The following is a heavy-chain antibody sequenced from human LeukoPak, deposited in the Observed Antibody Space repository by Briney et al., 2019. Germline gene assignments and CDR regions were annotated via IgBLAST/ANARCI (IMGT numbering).Heavy chain of an antibody. V-gene: IGHV6-1*01. CDR2: TYYRSKLYN. J-gene: IGHJ4*02. CDR1: GDSFSSNSAA. CDR3: ARDGGSGPTVGEY. D-gene: IGHD4-23*01. Sequence: SQTLSLTCAISGDSFSSNSAAWNWIRQSPSRGLEWLGRTYYRSKLYNDYAVSVKSRITINPDTSKNQFSLQLNSVTAADTAVYYCARDGGSGPTVGEYWGQGTLVTVSS.